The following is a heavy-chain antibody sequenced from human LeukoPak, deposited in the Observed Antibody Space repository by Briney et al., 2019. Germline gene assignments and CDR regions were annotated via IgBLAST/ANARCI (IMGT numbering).Heavy chain of an antibody. CDR2: ISSDGGHK. CDR1: RFTFSNYA. Sequence: GRSLRLSCAASRFTFSNYAMHWVRQAPGKGLEWVAVISSDGGHKSYADSVKGRFSISRDSSKKTLYLQLSGLRVEDTAVYHCARDPGYCTSHSCTTYFDYWGQGTLVTVSS. V-gene: IGHV3-30*04. D-gene: IGHD2-2*01. CDR3: ARDPGYCTSHSCTTYFDY. J-gene: IGHJ4*02.